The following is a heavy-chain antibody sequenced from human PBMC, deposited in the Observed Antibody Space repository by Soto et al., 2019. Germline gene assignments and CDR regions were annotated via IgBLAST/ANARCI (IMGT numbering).Heavy chain of an antibody. CDR3: AKSNRAAYDNPDF. V-gene: IGHV3-30*18. J-gene: IGHJ4*02. D-gene: IGHD3-22*01. Sequence: PGGSLRLSCAASGFSLNDYGMHWVRQPPGKGLEWVADISYDGRNKYYTDSVRGRFTISRDISKGTLYLQMNSLRPEDTAVYYCAKSNRAAYDNPDFWGQGTPVTVSS. CDR1: GFSLNDYG. CDR2: ISYDGRNK.